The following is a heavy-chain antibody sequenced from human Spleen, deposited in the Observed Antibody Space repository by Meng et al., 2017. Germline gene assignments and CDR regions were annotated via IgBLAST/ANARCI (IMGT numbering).Heavy chain of an antibody. V-gene: IGHV3-33*05. J-gene: IGHJ5*02. Sequence: GLEWMAVISDYCCNEDYADSVKGRFTISRDNSKNTLYLQMNGLRVEDTAVYYCARARGDFWSGAESWGQGILVTVSS. D-gene: IGHD3-3*01. CDR2: ISDYCCNE. CDR3: ARARGDFWSGAES.